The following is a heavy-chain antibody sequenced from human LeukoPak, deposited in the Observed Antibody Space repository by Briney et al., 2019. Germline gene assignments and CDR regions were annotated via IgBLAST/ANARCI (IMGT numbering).Heavy chain of an antibody. J-gene: IGHJ4*02. Sequence: SQTLSLTYTVSGGSISSGSYYWSWIRQPAGKGLEWIGRIYTSGSTNYNPSLKSRVTISVDTSKNQFSLKLSSVTAADTAVYYCARVCYGYYGSGSGGYYFDYWGQGTLVTVSS. D-gene: IGHD3-10*01. CDR2: IYTSGST. V-gene: IGHV4-61*02. CDR1: GGSISSGSYY. CDR3: ARVCYGYYGSGSGGYYFDY.